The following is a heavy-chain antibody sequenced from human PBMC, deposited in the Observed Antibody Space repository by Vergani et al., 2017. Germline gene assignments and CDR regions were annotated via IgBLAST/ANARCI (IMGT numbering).Heavy chain of an antibody. D-gene: IGHD2/OR15-2a*01. CDR3: ARDTRLYEY. CDR1: GYTFTSFD. Sequence: QVQLVQSGAEVKKPGASVKVSCKASGYTFTSFDFSWVRQATGQGLEWMGWMNPNSGNTGYAQKFQGRVTRTRNTSISTAYMELNRMRFEDTAIYYCARDTRLYEYWGQGTLVTVSS. J-gene: IGHJ1*01. V-gene: IGHV1-8*01. CDR2: MNPNSGNT.